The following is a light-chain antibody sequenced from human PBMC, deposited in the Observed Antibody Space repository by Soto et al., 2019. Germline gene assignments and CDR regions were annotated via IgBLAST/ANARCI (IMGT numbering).Light chain of an antibody. V-gene: IGKV3-15*01. J-gene: IGKJ2*01. Sequence: EIVMTQSPATLYVSPGERVTLSCRASQSISRNLAWYQQKRGQGPRLLIYGASTRATGIPDRFSGSGSGTELTLTISSLQSEDFAVYYCQHHNEWVKTFGQGTKLEIK. CDR3: QHHNEWVKT. CDR1: QSISRN. CDR2: GAS.